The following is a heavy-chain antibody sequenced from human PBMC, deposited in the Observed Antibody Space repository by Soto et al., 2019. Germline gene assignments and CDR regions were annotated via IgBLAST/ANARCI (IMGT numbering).Heavy chain of an antibody. CDR1: GGSISSSSYY. D-gene: IGHD6-13*01. Sequence: SETLSLTCTVSGGSISSSSYYWGWIRQPPGKGLEWIGSIYYSGSTYYNPSLKSRVTISVDTSKNQFSLKLSSVTAADTAVYYCARHARGQILDIAAAGTHQRSNWFDPWGQGTLVTVSS. V-gene: IGHV4-39*01. J-gene: IGHJ5*02. CDR2: IYYSGST. CDR3: ARHARGQILDIAAAGTHQRSNWFDP.